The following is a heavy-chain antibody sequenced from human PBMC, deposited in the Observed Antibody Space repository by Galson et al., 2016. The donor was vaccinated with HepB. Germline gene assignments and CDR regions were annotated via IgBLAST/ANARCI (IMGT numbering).Heavy chain of an antibody. D-gene: IGHD4-17*01. CDR2: ISYDGTNK. CDR3: AKGGYYDDYALDY. V-gene: IGHV3-30*18. Sequence: SLRLSCAASGFTFSSYDIHWVRQAPGKGLDWVAFISYDGTNKYYADSVKGRFTISRDNSKNTLYLQMNRLRAEDTAVYYCAKGGYYDDYALDYWGQGTLVTVSS. CDR1: GFTFSSYD. J-gene: IGHJ4*02.